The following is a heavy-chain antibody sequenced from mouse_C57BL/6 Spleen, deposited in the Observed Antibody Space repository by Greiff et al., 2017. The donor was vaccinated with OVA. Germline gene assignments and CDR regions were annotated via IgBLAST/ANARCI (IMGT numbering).Heavy chain of an antibody. CDR3: ARNARDGLFAY. V-gene: IGHV1-69*01. CDR2: IDPSDSYT. J-gene: IGHJ3*01. CDR1: GYTFTSYW. D-gene: IGHD1-2*01. Sequence: QVQLQQPGAELVMPGASVKLSCKASGYTFTSYWMHWVKQRPGQGLEWIGEIDPSDSYTNYNQKFKGKSTLTVDKSSSTAYMQLSSLTSEDSAVYYCARNARDGLFAYWGQGTLVTVSA.